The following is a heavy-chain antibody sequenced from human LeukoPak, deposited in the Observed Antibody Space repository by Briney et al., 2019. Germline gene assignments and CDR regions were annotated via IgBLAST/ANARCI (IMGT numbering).Heavy chain of an antibody. V-gene: IGHV3-7*01. J-gene: IGHJ4*02. CDR2: INQDGSEK. CDR3: ARDEYYYDSSTYYYYFDY. CDR1: GFTFSSYW. Sequence: GGSLRLSCRASGFTFSSYWMSWVRQAPGKGLEWVANINQDGSEKHHVDSVEGRFTISRDNAKNPLYLQMNSLRAEDTAVYYCARDEYYYDSSTYYYYFDYWGQGTLVTVSS. D-gene: IGHD3-22*01.